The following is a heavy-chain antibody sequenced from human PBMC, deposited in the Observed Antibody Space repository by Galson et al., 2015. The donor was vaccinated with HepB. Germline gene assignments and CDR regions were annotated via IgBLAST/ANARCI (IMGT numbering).Heavy chain of an antibody. D-gene: IGHD6-19*01. V-gene: IGHV3-23*01. CDR3: AKVFPAKTDGWYRQALFFFDS. CDR2: ITPSGDNT. Sequence: SLRLSCAASGFTFSYYAISWVRQAPGKGLEWVSAITPSGDNTYSADSMKGRFTISRDNSKNTLVLQMNSLRADDTAIYFCAKVFPAKTDGWYRQALFFFDSWGHGTRVTVSS. J-gene: IGHJ4*01. CDR1: GFTFSYYA.